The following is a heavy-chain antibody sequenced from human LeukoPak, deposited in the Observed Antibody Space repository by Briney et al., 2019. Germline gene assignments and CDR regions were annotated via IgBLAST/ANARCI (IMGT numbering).Heavy chain of an antibody. D-gene: IGHD3-22*01. V-gene: IGHV4-59*12. CDR1: GGSISSYY. J-gene: IGHJ3*02. CDR2: SYDSGST. CDR3: ARVYDSPRGAFDI. Sequence: SETLSLTCIVSGGSISSYYWSWIRQPPGKGLEWIGYSYDSGSTNYNPSLKSRVTISVDRSKNQFSLKLSSVTAADTAVYYCARVYDSPRGAFDIWGQGTMVTVSS.